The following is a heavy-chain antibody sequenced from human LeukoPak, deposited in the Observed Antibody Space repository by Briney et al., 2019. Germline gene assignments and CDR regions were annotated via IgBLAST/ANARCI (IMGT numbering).Heavy chain of an antibody. CDR2: ISGSGGST. Sequence: PGGSLRLSCAASGFTFSSYVMSWVRQAPGKGLEWVSGISGSGGSTYYADSVKGRFTISRDNSKNTLYLQMDGLRAEDTAVYYCAKCPRAVADLYYFDSWGQGTLVTVSS. V-gene: IGHV3-23*01. CDR1: GFTFSSYV. CDR3: AKCPRAVADLYYFDS. D-gene: IGHD6-19*01. J-gene: IGHJ4*02.